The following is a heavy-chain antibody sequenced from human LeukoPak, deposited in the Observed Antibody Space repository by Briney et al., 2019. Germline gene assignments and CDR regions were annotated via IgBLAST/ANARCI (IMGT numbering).Heavy chain of an antibody. V-gene: IGHV4-39*01. CDR2: IYYSGST. CDR3: ARHLSGSYSFDY. CDR1: GGSISSSSYY. Sequence: PSETLSLTCTVSGGSISSSSYYWGWIRQPPGKGLEWIGSIYYSGSTYYNPSLKSRVTISVDTSKNQFSLKLSSVTAADTAVYYCARHLSGSYSFDYWGQGTLVTVSS. D-gene: IGHD1-26*01. J-gene: IGHJ4*02.